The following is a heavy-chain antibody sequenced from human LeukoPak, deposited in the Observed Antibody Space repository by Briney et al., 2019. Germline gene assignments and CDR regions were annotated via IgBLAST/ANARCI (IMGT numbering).Heavy chain of an antibody. CDR2: IYSGGST. CDR3: ARDLSGSYFDY. Sequence: GGSLRLSCAASGFTVSSNYMSWVRQAPGKGLEWVSVIYSGGSTYYADSVKGRFTISRDNSKNTLYLQMNSLRAEDTDVYYCARDLSGSYFDYWGQGTLVTVSS. D-gene: IGHD1-26*01. J-gene: IGHJ4*02. V-gene: IGHV3-53*01. CDR1: GFTVSSNY.